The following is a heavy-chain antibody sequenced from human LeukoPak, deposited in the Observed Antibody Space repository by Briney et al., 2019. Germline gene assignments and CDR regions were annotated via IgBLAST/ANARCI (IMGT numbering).Heavy chain of an antibody. CDR1: GYTFTSYD. CDR3: ASAGSSSWYFGGHYYHYYGMDV. D-gene: IGHD6-13*01. J-gene: IGHJ6*02. V-gene: IGHV1-8*01. CDR2: MNPNSGNT. Sequence: ASVKVSCKASGYTFTSYDINWVRQATGQGLEWMGWMNPNSGNTGYAQKFQGRVTMTRNTSISTAYMELSSLRSEDTAVYYCASAGSSSWYFGGHYYHYYGMDVWGQGTTVTVSS.